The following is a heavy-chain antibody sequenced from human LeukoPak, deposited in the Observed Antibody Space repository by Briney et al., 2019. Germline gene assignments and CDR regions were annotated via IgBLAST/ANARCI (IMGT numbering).Heavy chain of an antibody. Sequence: GGSLRLSCAASGFTFSSYEMNWVRQAPGKGLEWVSYIRSSGSTIYYADSVKGRFTISRDNAKNSLYLQMNSMRAEDTAVYFCARDHAEPGVFFDSWGQGTLVTVSS. CDR3: ARDHAEPGVFFDS. V-gene: IGHV3-48*03. CDR2: IRSSGSTI. J-gene: IGHJ4*02. D-gene: IGHD1-14*01. CDR1: GFTFSSYE.